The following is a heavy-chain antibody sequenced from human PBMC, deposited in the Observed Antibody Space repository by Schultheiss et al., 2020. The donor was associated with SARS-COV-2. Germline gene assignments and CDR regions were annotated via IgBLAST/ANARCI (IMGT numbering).Heavy chain of an antibody. CDR1: GFTFNNYA. CDR2: ISYDGGDK. D-gene: IGHD3-10*01. J-gene: IGHJ6*02. CDR3: ASQALLWVGEAPPYYYAMED. Sequence: GGSLRLSCAASGFTFNNYAMHWVRQAPGKGLEWVALISYDGGDKYYADPVKGRFTVSRDSSKNTLYLQMNSLRPEDTAVYYCASQALLWVGEAPPYYYAMEDWGQATTVTVSS. V-gene: IGHV3-30-3*01.